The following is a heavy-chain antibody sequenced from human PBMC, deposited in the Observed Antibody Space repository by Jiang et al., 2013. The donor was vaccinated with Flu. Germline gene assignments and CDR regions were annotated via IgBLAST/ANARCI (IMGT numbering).Heavy chain of an antibody. Sequence: VQLVESGGGVVQPGRSLRLSCAASGFTFRNYGMHWVRQAPGKGLVWVAVISNDGGYTDYADSVKGRFTISRDNSKNTLFLQMNSLRAEDTAVYICAKDRAAGIGYSDQWGQGTLVTVSS. D-gene: IGHD6-13*01. J-gene: IGHJ4*02. CDR3: AKDRAAGIGYSDQ. V-gene: IGHV3-30*18. CDR1: GFTFRNYG. CDR2: ISNDGGYT.